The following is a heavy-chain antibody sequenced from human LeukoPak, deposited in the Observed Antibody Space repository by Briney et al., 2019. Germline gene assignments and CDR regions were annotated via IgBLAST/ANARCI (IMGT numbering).Heavy chain of an antibody. V-gene: IGHV1-2*02. Sequence: ASVKVSCKASGYTFTGYYMHWVRQAPGQGLEWMGWINPNSGGTNYAQKFQGRVTMTRDTSISTAYMELSRLRSDDTAVYYCARENYDSSGYHFNWFDPWGQGTLVTVSS. CDR3: ARENYDSSGYHFNWFDP. D-gene: IGHD3-22*01. CDR1: GYTFTGYY. CDR2: INPNSGGT. J-gene: IGHJ5*02.